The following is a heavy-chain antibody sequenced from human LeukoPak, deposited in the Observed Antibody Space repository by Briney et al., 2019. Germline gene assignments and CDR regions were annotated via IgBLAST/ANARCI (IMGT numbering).Heavy chain of an antibody. D-gene: IGHD3-3*01. CDR3: ARDRTKYYDFWSGIPQGLDV. V-gene: IGHV3-30*19. J-gene: IGHJ6*04. CDR1: GFTFSDYG. CDR2: ISYDGSNK. Sequence: GGSLRLSCAASGFTFSDYGMHWVRQAPGKGLEWVAVISYDGSNKYYADSVKGRFTISRDNSKNTLYLQMNSLRAEDTAVYYCARDRTKYYDFWSGIPQGLDVWGKGTTVTVSS.